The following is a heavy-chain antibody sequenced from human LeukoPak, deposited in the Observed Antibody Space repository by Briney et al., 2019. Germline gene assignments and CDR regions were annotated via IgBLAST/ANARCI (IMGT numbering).Heavy chain of an antibody. CDR3: ATVRRITMVRGVIPWFDP. V-gene: IGHV1-18*01. J-gene: IGHJ5*02. CDR2: VSVYTGYT. D-gene: IGHD3-10*01. CDR1: GYTFTNYG. Sequence: ASVKVSCKASGYTFTNYGISWVRQAPGQGLEWMGWVSVYTGYTKYPQKFQGRVTMTTDTSTNTAYMELRSLRSDDTAVYYCATVRRITMVRGVIPWFDPWGQGTLVTVSS.